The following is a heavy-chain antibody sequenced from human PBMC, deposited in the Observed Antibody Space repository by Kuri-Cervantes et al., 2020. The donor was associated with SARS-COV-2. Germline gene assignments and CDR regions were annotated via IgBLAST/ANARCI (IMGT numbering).Heavy chain of an antibody. V-gene: IGHV1-3*01. D-gene: IGHD2-2*01. CDR1: GYTFTSYG. Sequence: ASVKVSCKASGYTFTSYGISWVRQAPGQGLEWMGWINAGNGNTKYSQKFQGRVTITRDTSASTAYMELSSLRSEDTAVYYCARGGYCSSTSCQYNWFDPWGQGTLVTVSS. CDR3: ARGGYCSSTSCQYNWFDP. CDR2: INAGNGNT. J-gene: IGHJ5*02.